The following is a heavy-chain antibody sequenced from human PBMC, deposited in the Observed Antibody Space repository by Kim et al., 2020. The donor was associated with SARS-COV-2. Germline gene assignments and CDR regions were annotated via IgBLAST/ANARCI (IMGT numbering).Heavy chain of an antibody. CDR1: GYTFTSYA. V-gene: IGHV7-4-1*02. CDR3: ARSGGGYANYYYNGVDV. CDR2: INANTGNP. D-gene: IGHD5-12*01. J-gene: IGHJ6*04. Sequence: ASVKVSCKASGYTFTSYAMNWVRQAPGQGLEWMGWINANTGNPTYAQGFTGRFVFSLDTSVSTAYLQISSLKAEDTAVYYCARSGGGYANYYYNGVDVWGEGTRVTVSS.